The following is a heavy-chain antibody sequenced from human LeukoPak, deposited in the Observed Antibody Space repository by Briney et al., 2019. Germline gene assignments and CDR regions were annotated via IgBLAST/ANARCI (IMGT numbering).Heavy chain of an antibody. V-gene: IGHV4-59*12. D-gene: IGHD3-3*01. CDR1: GGSMSNYY. CDR3: ARAVGPRYYDFWSPFDY. CDR2: IYHSGRA. J-gene: IGHJ4*02. Sequence: SETLSLTCTVSGGSMSNYYWSWIRQSPGKGLEWIGYIYHSGRANYNPSLKSRVTISVDTSKNQFSLKLSSVTAADTAVYYCARAVGPRYYDFWSPFDYWGQGTLVTVSS.